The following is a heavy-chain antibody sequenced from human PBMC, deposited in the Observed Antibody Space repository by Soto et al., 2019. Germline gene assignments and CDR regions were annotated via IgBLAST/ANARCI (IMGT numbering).Heavy chain of an antibody. J-gene: IGHJ4*02. CDR1: GFTFSSYW. CDR3: AGDPPYYYDSSGYFDY. V-gene: IGHV3-7*03. Sequence: GGSLRLSCAASGFTFSSYWMGWVRQAPGKGLEWVANIKQDGSEKYYVDSVKGRFTISRDNAKNSLYLQMNSLRAEDTAVYYCAGDPPYYYDSSGYFDYWGQGTLVTIAS. CDR2: IKQDGSEK. D-gene: IGHD3-22*01.